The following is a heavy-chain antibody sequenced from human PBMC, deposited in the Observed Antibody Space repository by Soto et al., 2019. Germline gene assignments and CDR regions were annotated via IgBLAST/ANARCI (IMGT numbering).Heavy chain of an antibody. D-gene: IGHD3-9*01. V-gene: IGHV1-3*01. CDR2: INAGNGNT. Sequence: ASVKVSCKASGYTFTSYAMHWVRQAPGQRLEWMGWINAGNGNTKYSQKFQGRVTITRDTSASTAYMELSSLRSEDTAVYYCAREYRYFDWLFSWWFDPWGQGTLVTVSS. CDR3: AREYRYFDWLFSWWFDP. J-gene: IGHJ5*02. CDR1: GYTFTSYA.